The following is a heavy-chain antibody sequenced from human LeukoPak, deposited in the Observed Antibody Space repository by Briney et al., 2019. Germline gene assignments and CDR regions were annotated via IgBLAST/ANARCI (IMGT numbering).Heavy chain of an antibody. CDR3: ASLIAVGGFDP. CDR2: IYYSGTT. V-gene: IGHV4-59*12. CDR1: GGSISNYY. D-gene: IGHD6-19*01. J-gene: IGHJ5*02. Sequence: SETLSLTCTVSGGSISNYYWNWIRQPPGKGLEWIGYIYYSGTTNYNPSLKSRVSMSVDTSKNQFSLKLSSVTAADTAVYYCASLIAVGGFDPWGQGTLVTVSS.